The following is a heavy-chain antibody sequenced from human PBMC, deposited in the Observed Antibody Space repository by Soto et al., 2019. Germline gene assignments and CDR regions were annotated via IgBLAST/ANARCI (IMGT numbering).Heavy chain of an antibody. CDR3: AGLRGYSYGYDAFDI. CDR2: ISSSGSTI. CDR1: GFTFSSYE. Sequence: LRLSCAASGFTFSSYEMNWVRQAPGKGLEWGSYISSSGSTIYYADSVKGRFTISRDNAKNSLYLQMNSLRAEDTAVYYCAGLRGYSYGYDAFDIWGQGTMVTVSS. J-gene: IGHJ3*02. D-gene: IGHD5-18*01. V-gene: IGHV3-48*03.